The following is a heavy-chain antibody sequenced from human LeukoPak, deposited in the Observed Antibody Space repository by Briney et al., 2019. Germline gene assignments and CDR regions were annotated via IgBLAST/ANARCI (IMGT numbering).Heavy chain of an antibody. J-gene: IGHJ6*02. Sequence: ASVKVSCKASGYTFTSCDINWVRQATGQGLEWMGWMNPNSGNTGYAQKFQGRVTMTRNTSISTAYMELSSLRSEDTAVYYCARSPVVVVGNYYYGLDVWGQGTTVTVSS. CDR3: ARSPVVVVGNYYYGLDV. CDR2: MNPNSGNT. D-gene: IGHD2-15*01. V-gene: IGHV1-8*01. CDR1: GYTFTSCD.